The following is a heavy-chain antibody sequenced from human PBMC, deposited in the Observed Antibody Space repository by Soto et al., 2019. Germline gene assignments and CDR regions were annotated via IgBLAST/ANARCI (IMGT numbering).Heavy chain of an antibody. D-gene: IGHD6-13*01. Sequence: GGSLKLSCETSGFTFSSYSMSWVRQAPGKGLEWVSGISGGGSTTYYADSVKGRFTISRDNSKNTLYLQVNSLRAEDTAVYYCARDQAAGGTISRYFQDWGQGTLVTVSS. CDR1: GFTFSSYS. V-gene: IGHV3-23*01. CDR2: ISGGGSTT. J-gene: IGHJ1*01. CDR3: ARDQAAGGTISRYFQD.